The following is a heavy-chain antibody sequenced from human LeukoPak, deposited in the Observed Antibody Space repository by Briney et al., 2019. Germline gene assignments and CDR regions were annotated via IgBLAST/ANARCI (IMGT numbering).Heavy chain of an antibody. J-gene: IGHJ4*02. CDR1: GGSISSSSYY. CDR3: ARGGADFWSGYSNGGFDY. D-gene: IGHD3-3*01. CDR2: IYYSGST. Sequence: SETLSLTCTVSGGSISSSSYYWGWIRQPPGKGLEWIGSIYYSGSTYYNPSLKSRVTISVDTSKNQFSLKLSSVTAADTAVYYCARGGADFWSGYSNGGFDYWGQGTLVTVSS. V-gene: IGHV4-39*07.